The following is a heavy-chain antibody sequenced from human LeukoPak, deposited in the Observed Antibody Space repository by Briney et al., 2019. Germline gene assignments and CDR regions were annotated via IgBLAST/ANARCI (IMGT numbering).Heavy chain of an antibody. D-gene: IGHD3-3*01. J-gene: IGHJ4*02. Sequence: QPGGSLRLSCAASGFSFSSYEMSWVRQAPGKGLEWVSYISSSGSTIYYADSVKGRFTISRDNAKKSLYLRMNSLRAEDSAVYYCVRDGYYDYWSAPPLWGQGTLVTVSS. CDR3: VRDGYYDYWSAPPL. V-gene: IGHV3-48*03. CDR2: ISSSGSTI. CDR1: GFSFSSYE.